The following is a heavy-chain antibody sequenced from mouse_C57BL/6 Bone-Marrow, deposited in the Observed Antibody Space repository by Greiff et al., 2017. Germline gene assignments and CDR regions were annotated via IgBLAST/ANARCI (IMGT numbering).Heavy chain of an antibody. CDR3: TRGLLRAWFAY. V-gene: IGHV6-3*01. CDR2: IRLKSDNYAT. J-gene: IGHJ3*01. CDR1: GFTFSNYW. Sequence: EVKVVESGGGLVQPGGSMKLSCVASGFTFSNYWMNWVRQSPEKGLEWVAQIRLKSDNYATHYAESVKGRFTISRDDSKSSVYLQMNNLRAEDTGIYYCTRGLLRAWFAYWGQGTLVTVSA. D-gene: IGHD2-3*01.